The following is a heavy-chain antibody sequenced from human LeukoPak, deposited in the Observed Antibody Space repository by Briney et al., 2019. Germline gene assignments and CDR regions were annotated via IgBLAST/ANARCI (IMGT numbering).Heavy chain of an antibody. J-gene: IGHJ2*01. CDR1: GGSISSYY. D-gene: IGHD3-10*01. CDR3: ARIDDSDYYGSGSYLRWYFDL. V-gene: IGHV4-4*07. Sequence: SETLSLTCAVSGGSISSYYWSWIRQPAGKGLEWIGRIYTSGSTNYNPSLKSRVTMSVDTSKNQFSLKLSSVTAADTAVCYCARIDDSDYYGSGSYLRWYFDLWGRGTLVTVSS. CDR2: IYTSGST.